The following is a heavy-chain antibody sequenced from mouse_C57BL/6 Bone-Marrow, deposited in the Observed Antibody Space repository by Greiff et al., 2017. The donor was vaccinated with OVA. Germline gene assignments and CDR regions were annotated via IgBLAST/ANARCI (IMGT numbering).Heavy chain of an antibody. CDR1: GYTFTSYD. CDR3: ASPDY. CDR2: IYPRDGST. V-gene: IGHV1-85*01. Sequence: QVHVKQSGPELVKPGASVKLSCKASGYTFTSYDINWVKQRPGQGLEWIGWIYPRDGSTTYNEKFKGKATLTVDTSSSTAYMELHSLTSEDSAVYFCASPDYWGQGTTLTVSS. J-gene: IGHJ2*01.